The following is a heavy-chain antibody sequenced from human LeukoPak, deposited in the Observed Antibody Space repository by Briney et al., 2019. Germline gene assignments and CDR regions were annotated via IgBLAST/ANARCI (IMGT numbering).Heavy chain of an antibody. D-gene: IGHD3-9*01. V-gene: IGHV3-74*01. CDR2: ISSDGSST. CDR1: GFTFSSYW. J-gene: IGHJ4*02. Sequence: PGGSLRLSCAASGFTFSSYWMHWVRQAPGKGLVWVSRISSDGSSTSYADSVKGRFTISRDNAKNTLYLQMNSLGAEDTAVYYCARVWYYDILTGYSPFDYWGQGTLVTVSS. CDR3: ARVWYYDILTGYSPFDY.